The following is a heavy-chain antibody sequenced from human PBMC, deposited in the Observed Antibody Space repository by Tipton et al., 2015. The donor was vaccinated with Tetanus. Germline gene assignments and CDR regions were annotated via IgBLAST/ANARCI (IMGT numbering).Heavy chain of an antibody. CDR2: FSPIFRRP. V-gene: IGHV1-69*01. J-gene: IGHJ3*02. Sequence: QLVQSGAEVKKPGSSVKVSCKSSGGTFSNYVFNWVRQAPGQGLEWMGGFSPIFRRPNYAQKFQGRVTISADESASTAYLDLRSLKSDDTAVYYCATVGAGLRRREGPLDSWGQGTMVTVSS. CDR1: GGTFSNYV. CDR3: ATVGAGLRRREGPLDS. D-gene: IGHD1-1*01.